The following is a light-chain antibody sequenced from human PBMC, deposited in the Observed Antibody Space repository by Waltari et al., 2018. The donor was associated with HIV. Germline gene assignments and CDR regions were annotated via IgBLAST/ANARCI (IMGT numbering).Light chain of an antibody. CDR2: DAS. J-gene: IGLJ2*01. CDR3: SSFSITSTLVV. Sequence: QSALTQPASVSGSPGQSITISCTGTSSDIGGYNYVSWYQQHPAKAPKLMIFDASNRPAGISNRCSGSKAGNTASLTISGLQADDEAHYFCSSFSITSTLVVFGGGTKLTVL. CDR1: SSDIGGYNY. V-gene: IGLV2-14*03.